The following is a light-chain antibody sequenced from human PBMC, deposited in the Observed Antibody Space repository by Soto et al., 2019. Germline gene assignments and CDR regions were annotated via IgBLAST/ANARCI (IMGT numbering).Light chain of an antibody. CDR2: AAS. CDR1: QSIATF. CDR3: HQSFTTPIT. Sequence: DIQMTQSPSSLSASVGDRVTITCRASQSIATFLNWYQQKPGKAPKLLIHAASSLQSAVPSRFSGSGSGTDFTLTVSSLHPEDSATYYCHQSFTTPITFGQGTRLEIK. J-gene: IGKJ5*01. V-gene: IGKV1-39*01.